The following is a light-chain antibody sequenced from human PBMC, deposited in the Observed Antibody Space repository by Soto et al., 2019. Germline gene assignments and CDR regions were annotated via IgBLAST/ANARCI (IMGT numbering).Light chain of an antibody. J-gene: IGLJ1*01. Sequence: QSVLTQPASVSGSPGQSITISCTGTSRDVGGYNYVSWYQHHPGKAPKLMIYEVTYRPSGVSNRFSASKSGNTASLTISGLRAEDEADYYCSSYTSSSTLDFGTGTKVTVL. V-gene: IGLV2-14*01. CDR2: EVT. CDR3: SSYTSSSTLD. CDR1: SRDVGGYNY.